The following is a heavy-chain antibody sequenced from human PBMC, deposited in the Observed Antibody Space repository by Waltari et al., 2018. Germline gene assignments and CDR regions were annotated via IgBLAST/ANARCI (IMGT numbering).Heavy chain of an antibody. CDR1: GFTFRSYA. CDR3: AREKGGSAWSAFDI. D-gene: IGHD6-19*01. J-gene: IGHJ3*02. CDR2: ISYDGSNE. Sequence: QVQLVESGGGVVQPGRSLRLSCAASGFTFRSYAMHWVRQAPGKGLEWVAVISYDGSNENYADSVKGRFTISRDNSKNTLHLQLNSLRTEDTAVYYCAREKGGSAWSAFDIWGQGTMVTVSS. V-gene: IGHV3-30*01.